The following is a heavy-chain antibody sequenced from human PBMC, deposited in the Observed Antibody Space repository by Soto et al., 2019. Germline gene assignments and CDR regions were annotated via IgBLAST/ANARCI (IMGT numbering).Heavy chain of an antibody. V-gene: IGHV1-69*01. CDR1: GGTFGRNA. J-gene: IGHJ6*02. Sequence: QVVLVQSGAEVKNPGSSVKVSCKASGGTFGRNAINWVRQAPGQGFEGMGGISPMFDTANHAQKFRDRVTITAAESTSTAYMEVNSLRSEDTAVYYCARVRPNDYVGNYNNGMDVWGQGTTVTVSS. CDR2: ISPMFDTA. D-gene: IGHD4-17*01. CDR3: ARVRPNDYVGNYNNGMDV.